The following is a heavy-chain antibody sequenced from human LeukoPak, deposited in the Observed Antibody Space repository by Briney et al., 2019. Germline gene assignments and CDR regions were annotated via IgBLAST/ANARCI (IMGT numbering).Heavy chain of an antibody. V-gene: IGHV1-8*03. J-gene: IGHJ5*02. Sequence: ASVKVSCKASGYTFTSYDINWVRQATGQGLVWMGWMNPNSGNTGYAQKFQGRVTITRNTSISTAYMELSSLRSEDTAVYYCARGRRITIFGVVLSGYNWFDPWGQGTLVTVSS. D-gene: IGHD3-3*01. CDR3: ARGRRITIFGVVLSGYNWFDP. CDR1: GYTFTSYD. CDR2: MNPNSGNT.